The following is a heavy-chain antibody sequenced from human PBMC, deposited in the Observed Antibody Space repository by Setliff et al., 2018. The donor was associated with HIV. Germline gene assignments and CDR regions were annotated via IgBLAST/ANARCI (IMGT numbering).Heavy chain of an antibody. CDR3: ARVARVHPFDP. J-gene: IGHJ5*02. V-gene: IGHV4-59*11. CDR2: IYYTGIP. Sequence: KPSETLSLTCSVFGGSMNSHYWSWTRQPPGKGLEWIGLIYYTGIPTYNTSLKSRVTMSVDRSKNQFSLRLTSVTAADTAMYYCARVARVHPFDPWGQGTLVTVSS. CDR1: GGSMNSHY.